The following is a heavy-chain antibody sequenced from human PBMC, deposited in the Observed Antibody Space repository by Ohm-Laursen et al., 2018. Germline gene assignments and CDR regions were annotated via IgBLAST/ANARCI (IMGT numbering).Heavy chain of an antibody. J-gene: IGHJ4*02. CDR1: GFTFSSYA. CDR3: AKDWEQNRHGSSADY. CDR2: ISGGGGGT. D-gene: IGHD1-26*01. Sequence: SLRLSCAAPGFTFSSYAMTWVRQAPGKGLEWVSGISGGGGGTYYAGSVKGRFTISRDNSKNTLYLQMNSLRAEDTAVYYCAKDWEQNRHGSSADYWGQGTLVTVSS. V-gene: IGHV3-23*01.